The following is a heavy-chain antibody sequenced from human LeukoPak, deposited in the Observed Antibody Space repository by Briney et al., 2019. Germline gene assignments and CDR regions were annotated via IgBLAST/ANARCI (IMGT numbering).Heavy chain of an antibody. CDR2: IGGSGGDP. D-gene: IGHD3-10*01. CDR1: GFAFSSYA. Sequence: PGGSLGLSCAASGFAFSSYAMTWVRQAPGKGLEWVSAIGGSGGDPYYADSVKGRFTISRDNSKNTMYLQMNSLRVEDTAVYYCAKNGGNTYGTGHFDHWGQGILVTVSS. CDR3: AKNGGNTYGTGHFDH. V-gene: IGHV3-23*01. J-gene: IGHJ4*02.